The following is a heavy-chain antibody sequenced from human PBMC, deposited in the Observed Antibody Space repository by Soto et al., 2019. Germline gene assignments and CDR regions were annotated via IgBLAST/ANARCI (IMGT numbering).Heavy chain of an antibody. D-gene: IGHD2-15*01. J-gene: IGHJ4*02. CDR2: FRSKLNNYAT. V-gene: IGHV3-73*02. Sequence: EVRLVESGGGLVQPGGSLKLSCAASGFNFSDYSMQWVRQASGKGLEWVGRFRSKLNNYATAYATSVKGRFAVSRDDSKNTAYLQMDSLKTEDTGVYYCTRLIESVGVSRSFDYWGQGTLVTVSS. CDR3: TRLIESVGVSRSFDY. CDR1: GFNFSDYS.